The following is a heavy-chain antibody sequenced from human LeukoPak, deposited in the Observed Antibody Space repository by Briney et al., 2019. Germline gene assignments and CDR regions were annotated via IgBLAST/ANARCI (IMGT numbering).Heavy chain of an antibody. CDR3: ARDQYDTWSRRGNFDS. CDR1: GFTFSDYY. V-gene: IGHV3-7*03. Sequence: PGGSLRLSCTASGFTFSDYYMSWIRQAPGKGLEWVANIKLDGSEKNYVDSAKGRFTISRDNTKNSLYLQMNSLRAEDTAVFYCARDQYDTWSRRGNFDSWGQGTLVIVSS. D-gene: IGHD3-3*01. CDR2: IKLDGSEK. J-gene: IGHJ4*02.